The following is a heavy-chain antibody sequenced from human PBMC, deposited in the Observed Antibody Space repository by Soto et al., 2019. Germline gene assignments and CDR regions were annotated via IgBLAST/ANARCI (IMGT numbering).Heavy chain of an antibody. V-gene: IGHV1-3*05. Sequence: QVQLVQSGAEEKKPGASVKVSCKASGYTFTSYAMHWVRQAPGQRLEWMGGINAGNGNTKYSQKFQGRVTITRDTSASTAYMELSSLRSEDTAVYYCARDRVNIAARPELDYWGQGTLVTVSS. J-gene: IGHJ4*02. CDR2: INAGNGNT. D-gene: IGHD6-6*01. CDR3: ARDRVNIAARPELDY. CDR1: GYTFTSYA.